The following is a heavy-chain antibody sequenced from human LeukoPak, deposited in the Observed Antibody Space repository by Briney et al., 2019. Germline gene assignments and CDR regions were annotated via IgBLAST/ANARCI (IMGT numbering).Heavy chain of an antibody. V-gene: IGHV4-59*01. CDR3: ATGVHGIAAAGDYYFDY. CDR2: MYYRGNT. CDR1: GGSISSYY. Sequence: SETLSLTCTVSGGSISSYYWSWIRQPPGKGPEWIGYMYYRGNTNYDPSLKSRVTISIDTPNNQFSLKLSSVTAADTAVYYCATGVHGIAAAGDYYFDYWGQGTLVTVSS. D-gene: IGHD6-13*01. J-gene: IGHJ4*02.